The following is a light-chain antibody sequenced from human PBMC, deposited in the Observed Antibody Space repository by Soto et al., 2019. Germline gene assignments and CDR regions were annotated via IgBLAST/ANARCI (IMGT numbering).Light chain of an antibody. CDR1: SSDVGGYNY. CDR3: SSYTSSSTPWV. Sequence: QSVLTQPASVSGSPGQSITISCTGTSSDVGGYNYVSRYQQHPGKAPKLMIYEVNNRPSGVSNRFSGSKSGNTASLTISGLQAEEEADYYCSSYTSSSTPWVFGGGTKLTVL. J-gene: IGLJ2*01. V-gene: IGLV2-14*01. CDR2: EVN.